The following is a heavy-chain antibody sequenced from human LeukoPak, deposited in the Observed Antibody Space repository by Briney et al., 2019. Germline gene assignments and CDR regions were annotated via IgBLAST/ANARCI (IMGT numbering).Heavy chain of an antibody. D-gene: IGHD6-13*01. J-gene: IGHJ4*02. CDR2: IIPIFGTA. Sequence: SVKVSCKASGGTFSSYAISWVRQAPGQGLEWMGGIIPIFGTANYAQKLQGRVTMTTDTSTSTAYMELRSLRSDDTAVYYCARVDSSSWTVDYWGQGTLVTVSS. V-gene: IGHV1-69*05. CDR3: ARVDSSSWTVDY. CDR1: GGTFSSYA.